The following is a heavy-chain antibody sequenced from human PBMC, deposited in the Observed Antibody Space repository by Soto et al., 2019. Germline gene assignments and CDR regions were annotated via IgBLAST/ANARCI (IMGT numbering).Heavy chain of an antibody. Sequence: ASVKVSCKXSGYTFTSYAMHWVRQAPGQRLEWMGWINAGNGNTKYSQKFQGRVTITRDTSASTAYMELSSLRSEDTAVYYCVTNRAAAGTILSRNYYYGMDVWGQGTTVTVSS. J-gene: IGHJ6*02. V-gene: IGHV1-3*01. D-gene: IGHD6-13*01. CDR1: GYTFTSYA. CDR3: VTNRAAAGTILSRNYYYGMDV. CDR2: INAGNGNT.